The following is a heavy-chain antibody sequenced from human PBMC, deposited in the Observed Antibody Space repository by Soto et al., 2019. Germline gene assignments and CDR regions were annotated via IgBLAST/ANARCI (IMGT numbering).Heavy chain of an antibody. D-gene: IGHD6-6*01. V-gene: IGHV4-39*01. Sequence: TSETLSLTCTVSGGPISSSSYYWGWIRQPPGKGLEWIGSIYYGGSTYYNPSLKSRVTISVDTSKNLFSLKLTSVTAADTAVYYCASPAPYSSSSWFDYWGQGILVTVSS. CDR3: ASPAPYSSSSWFDY. CDR1: GGPISSSSYY. J-gene: IGHJ4*02. CDR2: IYYGGST.